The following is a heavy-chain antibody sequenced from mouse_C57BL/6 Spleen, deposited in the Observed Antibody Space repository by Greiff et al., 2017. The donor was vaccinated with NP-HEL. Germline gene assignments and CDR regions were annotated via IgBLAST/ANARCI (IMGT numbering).Heavy chain of an antibody. D-gene: IGHD1-1*01. V-gene: IGHV1-80*01. Sequence: QVQLQQSGAELVKPGASVKISCKASGYAFSSYWMNWVKQRPGKGLEWIGQIYPGDGDTNYNGKFKGKATLTADKSSSTAYMQLSSLPSEDSAVYFCARSATVTDFDVWGTGTTVTVSS. CDR1: GYAFSSYW. CDR2: IYPGDGDT. CDR3: ARSATVTDFDV. J-gene: IGHJ1*03.